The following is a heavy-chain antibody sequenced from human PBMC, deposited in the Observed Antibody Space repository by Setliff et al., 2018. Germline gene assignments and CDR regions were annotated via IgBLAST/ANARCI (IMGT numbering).Heavy chain of an antibody. J-gene: IGHJ6*04. Sequence: SETLSLTCTVSGGSISDIGYYWGWIRQSPGKGLEWIATIYYSGSTYYNPSLKSRVTISVDTSENQFFLEITSVTAADTAVYYCAGAKTRILGVWGKGTTVTVSS. CDR2: IYYSGST. CDR1: GGSISDIGYY. V-gene: IGHV4-39*07. CDR3: AGAKTRILGV. D-gene: IGHD2-15*01.